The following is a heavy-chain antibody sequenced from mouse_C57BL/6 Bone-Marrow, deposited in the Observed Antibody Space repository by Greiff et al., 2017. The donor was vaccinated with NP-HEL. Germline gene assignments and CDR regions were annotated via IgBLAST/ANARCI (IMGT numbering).Heavy chain of an antibody. Sequence: VQLQESGPELVKPGASVKISCKASGYAFSSSWMNWVKQRPGKGLEWIGRIYPGDGDTNYNGKFKGKATLTADKSSSTAYMQLSSLTSEDSAVYFCARWRDYYYGSSPYWYFDVWGTGTTVTVSS. D-gene: IGHD1-1*01. J-gene: IGHJ1*03. CDR2: IYPGDGDT. V-gene: IGHV1-82*01. CDR1: GYAFSSSW. CDR3: ARWRDYYYGSSPYWYFDV.